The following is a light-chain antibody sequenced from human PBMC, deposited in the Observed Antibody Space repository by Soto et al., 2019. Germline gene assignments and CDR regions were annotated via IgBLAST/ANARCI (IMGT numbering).Light chain of an antibody. V-gene: IGLV2-14*01. CDR3: QSYDTSLRGSV. CDR1: SSDVGGYNY. J-gene: IGLJ1*01. Sequence: QSALTQPASVSGSPGQSITISCTGTSSDVGGYNYVSWYQQHPGKAPKFMIYDVSNRPSGVSNRFSGSKSGNTASLAITGLQAGDESDYYCQSYDTSLRGSVFGTGTKVTVL. CDR2: DVS.